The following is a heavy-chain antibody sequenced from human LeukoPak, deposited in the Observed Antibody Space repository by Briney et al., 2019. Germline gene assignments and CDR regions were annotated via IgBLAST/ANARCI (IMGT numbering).Heavy chain of an antibody. Sequence: GESLKISCKAYGYSFFSNYWIAWVRHMPGEGLEWMGILYPGDSDSRYSPSFQGQVTISADRSISTAYLHWSSLKVSDTAMYYCARASRDGYNQNFDYWGQGTLVTVSS. D-gene: IGHD5-24*01. CDR3: ARASRDGYNQNFDY. J-gene: IGHJ4*02. V-gene: IGHV5-51*01. CDR2: LYPGDSDS. CDR1: GYSFFSNYW.